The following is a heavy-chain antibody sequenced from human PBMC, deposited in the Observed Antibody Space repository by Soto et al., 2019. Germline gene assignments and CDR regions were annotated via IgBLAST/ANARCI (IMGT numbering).Heavy chain of an antibody. CDR3: ASQEWTALDI. CDR2: LNSDGTTT. D-gene: IGHD3-3*01. J-gene: IGHJ3*02. Sequence: PGGSLRLSCAASGFTFSGYWMHWVRQAPGKGLVWVSRLNSDGTTTTYADSVKGRFTISRDNAKNTLYLQMNSLRVEDTAVYYCASQEWTALDIWGQGTVVTVSS. V-gene: IGHV3-74*03. CDR1: GFTFSGYW.